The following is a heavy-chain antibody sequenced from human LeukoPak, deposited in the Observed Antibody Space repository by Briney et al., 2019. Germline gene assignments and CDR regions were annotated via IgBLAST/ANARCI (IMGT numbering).Heavy chain of an antibody. CDR3: AREGSGYDSSGLN. CDR2: ISSSSSTI. V-gene: IGHV3-48*01. J-gene: IGHJ4*02. CDR1: GFTFSSYS. D-gene: IGHD3-22*01. Sequence: PGGSLRFSCAASGFTFSSYSMNWVRQAPGKGLEWVSYISSSSSTIYYADSVKGRFTISRDNSKNTVYLQMNNLRAEDTAVYYCAREGSGYDSSGLNWGQGTLVTVSS.